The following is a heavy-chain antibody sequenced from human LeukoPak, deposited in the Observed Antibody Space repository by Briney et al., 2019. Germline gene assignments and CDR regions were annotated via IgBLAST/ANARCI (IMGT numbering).Heavy chain of an antibody. V-gene: IGHV4-59*01. CDR1: GGSISSYY. CDR2: IYYSGST. J-gene: IGHJ3*02. D-gene: IGHD3-3*01. Sequence: SETLSLTCTVSGGSISSYYWSWIRQPPGKGLEWIGYIYYSGSTNYNPSLKSRVTISVDTSKNQFSLKLSSVTAADTAVYYCALSGYRRAFDICGQGTMVTVSS. CDR3: ALSGYRRAFDI.